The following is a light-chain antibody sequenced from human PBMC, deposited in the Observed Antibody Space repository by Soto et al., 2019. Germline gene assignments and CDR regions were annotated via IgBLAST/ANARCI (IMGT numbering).Light chain of an antibody. V-gene: IGKV3-20*01. J-gene: IGKJ3*01. CDR2: GAS. Sequence: EIVLTQSPGTLSLSPGERATLSCRASQSVSSRYLAWYQQKPGQAPRLLIYGASSRATGIPVWFSGSVSGTDFALSISRLEPEDLAVYYCQQYGSSPGFTFGPGTKVDIQ. CDR3: QQYGSSPGFT. CDR1: QSVSSRY.